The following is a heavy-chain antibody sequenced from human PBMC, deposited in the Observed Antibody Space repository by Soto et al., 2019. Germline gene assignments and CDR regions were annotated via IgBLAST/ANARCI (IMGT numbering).Heavy chain of an antibody. CDR2: ISNEGTRQ. CDR3: AKGCPGGGNCFFMVN. V-gene: IGHV3-30*18. CDR1: GFTFNNYG. D-gene: IGHD3-16*02. Sequence: QVQLVEAGGGVVQPGRSLRLSCAASGFTFNNYGMHWVRQAPGKGLEWVASISNEGTRQHYIGSVKGRFTSSRDNYKNQLFLQMNRLTPEDTAVFFCAKGCPGGGNCFFMVNWGQGTLVTVSS. J-gene: IGHJ4*02.